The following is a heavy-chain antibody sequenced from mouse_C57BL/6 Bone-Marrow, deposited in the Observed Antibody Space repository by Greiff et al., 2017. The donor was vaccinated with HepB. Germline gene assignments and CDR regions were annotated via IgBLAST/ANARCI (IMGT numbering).Heavy chain of an antibody. D-gene: IGHD1-1*01. Sequence: EVQLQQSGPELVKPGASVKISCKASGYTFTDYYMNWVKQSHGKSLEWIGDINPNNGGTSYNQKFKGKATLTVDKSSSTAYMELRSLTSEDSAVYYCARRYYGRYAMDYWGQGTSVTVSS. CDR3: ARRYYGRYAMDY. J-gene: IGHJ4*01. CDR1: GYTFTDYY. V-gene: IGHV1-26*01. CDR2: INPNNGGT.